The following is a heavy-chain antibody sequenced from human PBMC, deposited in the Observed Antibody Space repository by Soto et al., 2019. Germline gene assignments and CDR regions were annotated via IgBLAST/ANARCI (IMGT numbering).Heavy chain of an antibody. CDR3: ARLTRSSGYYYPHYYCGMDV. D-gene: IGHD3-22*01. J-gene: IGHJ6*02. V-gene: IGHV5-10-1*01. CDR1: GYSFTSYW. CDR2: IDPSDSYT. Sequence: PGESLKISCKGSGYSFTSYWISWVRQMPGKGLEWMGRIDPSDSYTNYSPSFQGHVTISADKSISTAYLQWSSLKASDTAMYYCARLTRSSGYYYPHYYCGMDVWGQGTTVTVSS.